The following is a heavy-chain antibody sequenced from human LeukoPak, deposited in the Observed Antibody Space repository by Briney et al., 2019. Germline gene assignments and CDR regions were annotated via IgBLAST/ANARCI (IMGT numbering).Heavy chain of an antibody. CDR1: GLSFSSYS. CDR2: ISSAGGYI. V-gene: IGHV3-21*01. J-gene: IGHJ6*03. Sequence: GGSLRLSCAASGLSFSSYSMNWVRQSPGNGLEWVSSISSAGGYIHYADSVKGRFTISRDNAKNSLYLQMNSLRVEDTAIYYCARDEGSDYYYYYMDVWGKGTTVTVSS. D-gene: IGHD6-19*01. CDR3: ARDEGSDYYYYYMDV.